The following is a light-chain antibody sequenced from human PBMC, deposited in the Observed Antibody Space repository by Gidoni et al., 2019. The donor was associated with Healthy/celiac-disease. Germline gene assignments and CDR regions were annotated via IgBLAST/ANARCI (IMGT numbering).Light chain of an antibody. V-gene: IGLV3-1*01. J-gene: IGLJ2*01. CDR1: KLGDKY. CDR3: QAWDSSHVV. CDR2: QDS. Sequence: SEELTQPPSVSVSPGQTASITCSGDKLGDKYACWYQQKPGQSPVLVIYQDSKRPSGIPERFSGSTSGNTATLSISGTQAMDAADYYCQAWDSSHVVFGGGTKLTVL.